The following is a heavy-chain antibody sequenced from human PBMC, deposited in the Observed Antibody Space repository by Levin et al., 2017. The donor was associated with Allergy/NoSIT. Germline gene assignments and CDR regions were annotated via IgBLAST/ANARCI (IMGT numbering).Heavy chain of an antibody. D-gene: IGHD3-10*01. CDR1: GFTFSSYA. CDR3: AKTQYYYGSGPYYYYGMDV. Sequence: AGESLKISCAASGFTFSSYAMSWVRQAPGKGLEWVSAISGSGGSTYYADSVKGRFTISRDNSKNTLYLQMNSLRAEDTAVYYCAKTQYYYGSGPYYYYGMDVWGQGTTVTVSS. V-gene: IGHV3-23*01. J-gene: IGHJ6*02. CDR2: ISGSGGST.